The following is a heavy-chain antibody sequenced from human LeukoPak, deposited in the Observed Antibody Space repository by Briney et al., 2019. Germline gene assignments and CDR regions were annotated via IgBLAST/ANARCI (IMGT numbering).Heavy chain of an antibody. CDR1: GYTFTSYG. J-gene: IGHJ4*02. CDR3: ARQGYGGHSQGAADY. Sequence: ASVKVSCKASGYTFTSYGFSWVRQAPGQGLEWMGWISAHNGNTNYAQNLQGRVTMTTDTSTSTAYMELRSLRSDDTAVYYCARQGYGGHSQGAADYWGQGTLVTVSS. D-gene: IGHD4-23*01. V-gene: IGHV1-18*01. CDR2: ISAHNGNT.